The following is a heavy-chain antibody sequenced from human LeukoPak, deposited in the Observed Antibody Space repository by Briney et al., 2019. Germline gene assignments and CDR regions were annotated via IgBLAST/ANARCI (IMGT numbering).Heavy chain of an antibody. CDR1: GYTFTSNY. CDR2: ISPSGGST. V-gene: IGHV1-46*01. Sequence: ASVKVSCKAFGYTFTSNYMHWVRQAPGRGPEWMGVISPSGGSTTYAQKFQGRLTMTRDMFTSTDYMELTSLTSDDTAVYYCARDNSVGETAWWFDPWGQGTLVTVSS. CDR3: ARDNSVGETAWWFDP. J-gene: IGHJ5*02. D-gene: IGHD1-26*01.